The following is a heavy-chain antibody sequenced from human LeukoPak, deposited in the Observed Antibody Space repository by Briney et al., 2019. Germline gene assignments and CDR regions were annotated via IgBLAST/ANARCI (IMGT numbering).Heavy chain of an antibody. D-gene: IGHD6-13*01. V-gene: IGHV4-4*07. CDR1: GGSISSYY. Sequence: SETLSLTCTVSGGSISSYYWSWLRQPAGKGLEWIGRIYTSGSTNYTNYNPSLKSRVTMSVDTSKNQFSLKLSSVTAADTAVYYCARTYSSSWYPFDYWGQGTLVTVSS. J-gene: IGHJ4*02. CDR3: ARTYSSSWYPFDY. CDR2: IYTSGSTNYT.